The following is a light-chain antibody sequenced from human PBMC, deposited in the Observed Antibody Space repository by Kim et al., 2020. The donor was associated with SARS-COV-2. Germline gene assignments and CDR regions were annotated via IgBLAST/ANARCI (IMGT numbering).Light chain of an antibody. CDR2: NSI. Sequence: GQRVTIACSGDSSNIGRKIVSWYQHHPGTAPTLLIYNSIDRPSGVPDRFSGSKSGASASLAISGLQSEDEADYYCASWDDSLNVVLFGGGTQLTVL. V-gene: IGLV1-44*01. CDR3: ASWDDSLNVVL. J-gene: IGLJ2*01. CDR1: SSNIGRKI.